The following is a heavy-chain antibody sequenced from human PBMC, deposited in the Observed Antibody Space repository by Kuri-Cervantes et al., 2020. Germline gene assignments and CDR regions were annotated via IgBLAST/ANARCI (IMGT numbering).Heavy chain of an antibody. J-gene: IGHJ4*02. CDR1: GYTFTSYG. CDR2: MNPNSGNT. V-gene: IGHV1-8*02. D-gene: IGHD3-22*01. CDR3: ARDITYYYDSSGYSGGFDY. Sequence: ASVKVSCKASGYTFTSYGISWVRQAPGQGLEWMGWMNPNSGNTGYAQKFQGRVTMTRDTSISTAYMELSRLRSDDTAVYYCARDITYYYDSSGYSGGFDYLGQGTLVTVSS.